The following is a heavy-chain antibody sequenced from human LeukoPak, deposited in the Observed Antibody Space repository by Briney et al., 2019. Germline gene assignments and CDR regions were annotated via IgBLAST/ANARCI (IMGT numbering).Heavy chain of an antibody. V-gene: IGHV3-33*01. Sequence: GRSLRLSCAVSGFTFSSYGMHWVRQAPGKGLEWVAVIWYDGTNKYYADSAKGRFTISRDNSKNTLYLQMNSLRAEDTAVYYCARVRGDDKYSSGWYLDYWGQGTLVTVSS. J-gene: IGHJ4*02. CDR2: IWYDGTNK. D-gene: IGHD6-19*01. CDR3: ARVRGDDKYSSGWYLDY. CDR1: GFTFSSYG.